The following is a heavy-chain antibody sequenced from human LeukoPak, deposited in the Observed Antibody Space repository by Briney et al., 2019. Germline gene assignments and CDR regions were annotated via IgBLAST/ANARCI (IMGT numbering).Heavy chain of an antibody. CDR3: ARDVAYSAFDY. CDR1: GFTFRSYW. J-gene: IGHJ4*02. Sequence: GGSLRLSCAASGFTFRSYWMSWVRQAPGKGLEWVANIRPDGSEGYYADSVRGRFTISRDNSKNSFYLQMSSLRAEDTGVFYCARDVAYSAFDYWGQGTLVTVSS. CDR2: IRPDGSEG. V-gene: IGHV3-7*01. D-gene: IGHD2-21*01.